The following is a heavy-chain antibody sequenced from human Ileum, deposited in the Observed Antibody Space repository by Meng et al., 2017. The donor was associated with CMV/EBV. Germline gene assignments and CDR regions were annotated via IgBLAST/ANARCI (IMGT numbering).Heavy chain of an antibody. CDR1: GFTFSSYW. J-gene: IGHJ6*02. CDR3: ASSPTSSAMWGMDV. V-gene: IGHV3-7*01. Sequence: GESLKISCAASGFTFSSYWMSWVRQAPGKGLEWVANIKQDGSEKYYVDSVHGRFTISRDDAENSLYLQMNSLRAEDTAVYYCASSPTSSAMWGMDVWGQGTTVTVSS. CDR2: IKQDGSEK. D-gene: IGHD2-2*01.